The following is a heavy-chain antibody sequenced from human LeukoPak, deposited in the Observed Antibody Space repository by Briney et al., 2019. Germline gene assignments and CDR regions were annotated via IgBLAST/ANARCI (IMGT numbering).Heavy chain of an antibody. J-gene: IGHJ4*02. CDR2: ITSGSGSNV. D-gene: IGHD6-13*01. V-gene: IGHV3-23*01. CDR1: GFTFSSHA. Sequence: GGSLRLSCAASGFTFSSHAMSWVRQAPGKGLEWVSAITSGSGSNVYYTDSLKGRFTISRDNSKNTLYLHMNSLRAEDTAVYYCARHDSWSFDYWGQGTLLTVSA. CDR3: ARHDSWSFDY.